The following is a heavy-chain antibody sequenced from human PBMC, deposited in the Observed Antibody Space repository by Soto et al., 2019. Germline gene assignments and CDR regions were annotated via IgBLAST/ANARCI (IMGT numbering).Heavy chain of an antibody. CDR2: IIPIFGTT. D-gene: IGHD1-26*01. CDR3: ARYGEGDSASLQYFDS. CDR1: AGTFRSYG. Sequence: QVQLVQSGPEVKKPGSWVKVSCQTSAGTFRSYGISWVRQAPRQRFAWMVGIIPIFGTTNYAQNFQGRVTMTADGSTNTVYMELSSLTSEDTAVYYCARYGEGDSASLQYFDSWGQGTLVTVSS. V-gene: IGHV1-69*01. J-gene: IGHJ4*02.